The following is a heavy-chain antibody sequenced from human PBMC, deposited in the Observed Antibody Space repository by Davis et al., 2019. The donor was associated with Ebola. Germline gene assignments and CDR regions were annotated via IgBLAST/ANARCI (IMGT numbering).Heavy chain of an antibody. CDR1: GFTFSSYA. J-gene: IGHJ6*02. V-gene: IGHV3-30-3*01. D-gene: IGHD3-10*01. Sequence: GESLKISCAASGFTFSSYAMHWVRQAPGKGLEWVAVISYDGSNKYYADSVKGRFTISRDNSKNTLYLQMNSLRAEDTAVYYCAATMVRGVINPYYYYYGMDVWGQGTTVTVSS. CDR3: AATMVRGVINPYYYYYGMDV. CDR2: ISYDGSNK.